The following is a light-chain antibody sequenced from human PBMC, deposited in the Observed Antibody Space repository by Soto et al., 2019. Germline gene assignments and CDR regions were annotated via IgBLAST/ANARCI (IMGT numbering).Light chain of an antibody. V-gene: IGLV2-8*01. CDR1: SSDDGGYNH. J-gene: IGLJ1*01. Sequence: QSALTQPPSASGSPGQSVTISCTGTSSDDGGYNHVSWYQQHPGKAPKVVIYEVTKRPSGVPDRFSGSKSGNTASLTVSGLQAEDEADYYCSSYATGDNYVFGTGTKLTVL. CDR3: SSYATGDNYV. CDR2: EVT.